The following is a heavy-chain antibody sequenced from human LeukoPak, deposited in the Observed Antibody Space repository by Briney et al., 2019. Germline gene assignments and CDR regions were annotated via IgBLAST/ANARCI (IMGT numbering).Heavy chain of an antibody. CDR1: GFTFSSYW. CDR3: ARDSYYYDSSGYPEYYFDY. Sequence: GGSLRLSCAASGFTFSSYWMHWVRQAPGKGLVWVSRINSDGSSTNYADSVKGRFTISRDNAKNTLYLQMNSLRAEDTAVYYCARDSYYYDSSGYPEYYFDYWGQGTLVTVSS. V-gene: IGHV3-74*01. CDR2: INSDGSST. D-gene: IGHD3-22*01. J-gene: IGHJ4*02.